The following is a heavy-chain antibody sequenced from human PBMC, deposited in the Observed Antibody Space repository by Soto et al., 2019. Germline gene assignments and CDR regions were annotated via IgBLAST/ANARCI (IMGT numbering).Heavy chain of an antibody. D-gene: IGHD2-15*01. Sequence: QVQLVESGGGVVQPGRSLRLSCAASGFTFSSYGMYWVRQAPGKGLEWVAVIWYDGSNKYYEDSVKGRFTISRDNSKNTLYLQMHSLRAEDTSVYYCARYEGFTVHCGQGTLVTVSS. J-gene: IGHJ4*02. CDR2: IWYDGSNK. CDR3: ARYEGFTVH. V-gene: IGHV3-33*01. CDR1: GFTFSSYG.